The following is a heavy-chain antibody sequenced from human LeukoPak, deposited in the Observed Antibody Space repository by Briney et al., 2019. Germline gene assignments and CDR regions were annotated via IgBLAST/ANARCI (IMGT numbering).Heavy chain of an antibody. V-gene: IGHV3-53*01. J-gene: IGHJ4*02. CDR2: IDNGGNT. CDR3: AGDKTTSGYYEFDY. CDR1: GFTVSSNS. D-gene: IGHD3-22*01. Sequence: GGSLRLSCTVSGFTVSSNSMSWVRQAPGTGLECVSVIDNGGNTYYADSVKGRFTISRDNSKNTLYLQMDSLRAEDTAVYYCAGDKTTSGYYEFDYWGQGTLVTVSS.